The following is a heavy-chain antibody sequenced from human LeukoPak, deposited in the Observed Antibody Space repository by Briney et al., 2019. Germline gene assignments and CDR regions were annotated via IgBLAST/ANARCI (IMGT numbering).Heavy chain of an antibody. CDR1: GFTFSDYY. CDR2: ISSSGSTI. D-gene: IGHD3-10*01. CDR3: ARDGSGRDSDWFDP. V-gene: IGHV3-11*01. Sequence: GGSLRLSRAASGFTFSDYYMSWIRQAPGKGLEGVSYISSSGSTIYYADSVKGRFTISRDNAKNSLYLQVNSLRAEDTAVYYCARDGSGRDSDWFDPWGQGTLVTVSS. J-gene: IGHJ5*02.